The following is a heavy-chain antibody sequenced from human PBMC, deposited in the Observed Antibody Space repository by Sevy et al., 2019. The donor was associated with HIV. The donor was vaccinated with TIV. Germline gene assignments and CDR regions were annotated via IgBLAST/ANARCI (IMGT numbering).Heavy chain of an antibody. CDR3: AREPYFFDKSGYYWDY. CDR1: GVSVSSDTYY. D-gene: IGHD3-22*01. CDR2: VYHTGST. V-gene: IGHV4-61*01. J-gene: IGHJ4*02. Sequence: SETLSLTCAVSGVSVSSDTYYWSRIRQPPGKGLEWIGYVYHTGSTNYSPSFKSRVTISVDTSKNQFSLRLFSVAAADTAVYYCAREPYFFDKSGYYWDYWGQGALVTVSS.